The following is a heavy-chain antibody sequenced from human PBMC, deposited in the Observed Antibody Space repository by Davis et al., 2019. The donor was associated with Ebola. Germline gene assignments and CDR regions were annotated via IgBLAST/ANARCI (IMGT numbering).Heavy chain of an antibody. Sequence: GGSLRLSCAASGFTFSGSAMHWVRQASGKGLEWVGRIRSKANSYATAYAASVKGRFTISRDDSMNTAYLQMNSLKTEDTAVYYCTSRYSSTNDYWGQGTLVTVSS. V-gene: IGHV3-73*01. CDR2: IRSKANSYAT. J-gene: IGHJ4*02. CDR3: TSRYSSTNDY. CDR1: GFTFSGSA. D-gene: IGHD6-13*01.